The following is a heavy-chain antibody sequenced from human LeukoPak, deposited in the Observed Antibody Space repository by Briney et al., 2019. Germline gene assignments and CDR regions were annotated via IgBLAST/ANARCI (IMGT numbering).Heavy chain of an antibody. CDR3: ARVDDYYDSSGYYDY. CDR2: ISAYNGNT. D-gene: IGHD3-22*01. V-gene: IGHV1-18*01. J-gene: IGHJ4*02. CDR1: GYTFTSYG. Sequence: ASVKVSCKASGYTFTSYGISWVRQAPGQGLEWMGWISAYNGNTNYAQKLQGRVTMTTDTSTSTAYMELGRLRSDDTAVYYCARVDDYYDSSGYYDYWGQGTLVTVSS.